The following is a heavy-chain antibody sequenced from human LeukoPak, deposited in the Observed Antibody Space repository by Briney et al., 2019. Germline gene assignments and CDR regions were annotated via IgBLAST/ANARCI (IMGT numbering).Heavy chain of an antibody. Sequence: SETLSLTCTVSGDSISGFYWSWIRQPPGKGLEWIAYIYYSGTTNYNPSLKSRVTISVDTSKNQFSLKLDSMTAADTAVYYCARHGGSYSSRSSFDHWGQGTLVTVSS. CDR2: IYYSGTT. CDR3: ARHGGSYSSRSSFDH. CDR1: GDSISGFY. D-gene: IGHD1-26*01. V-gene: IGHV4-59*08. J-gene: IGHJ5*02.